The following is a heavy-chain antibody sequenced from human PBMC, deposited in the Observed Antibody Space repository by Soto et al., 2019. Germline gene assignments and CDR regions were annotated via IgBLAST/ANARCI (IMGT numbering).Heavy chain of an antibody. CDR3: ATQEVGGRYVYTLEP. V-gene: IGHV4-39*01. Sequence: QLHLRESGPGLVKPSETLSLTCTVAGGSITSSSYYWGWIRQPPGKGLEWIGSIYYSGSTYYNPSLKSRVTITVAKSKTQFSLKLSSVTAADTAVYYCATQEVGGRYVYTLEPWGQGTLVTVSS. J-gene: IGHJ5*02. D-gene: IGHD1-26*01. CDR1: GGSITSSSYY. CDR2: IYYSGST.